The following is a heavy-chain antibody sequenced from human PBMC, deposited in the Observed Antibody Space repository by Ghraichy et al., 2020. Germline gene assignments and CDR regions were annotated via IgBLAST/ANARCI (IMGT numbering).Heavy chain of an antibody. Sequence: ASVKVSCKASGYNFNAYYMHWVRQAPGQGLEWMGWINPSSGGTSYAQKFQGRVTMTRDTSVSTAYMELSRLRSDDTAVYYCARANLWGSRAFDIWGQGTLVTVSS. J-gene: IGHJ3*02. CDR3: ARANLWGSRAFDI. V-gene: IGHV1-2*02. CDR2: INPSSGGT. CDR1: GYNFNAYY. D-gene: IGHD7-27*01.